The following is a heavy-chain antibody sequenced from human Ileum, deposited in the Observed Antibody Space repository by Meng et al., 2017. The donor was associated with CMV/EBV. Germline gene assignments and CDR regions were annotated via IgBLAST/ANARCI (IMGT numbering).Heavy chain of an antibody. CDR2: IRQDGSEK. Sequence: ETLSLTCTVSGGSISSSSYYWGWIRQPPGKGLEWVANIRQDGSEKYYVDSVKGRFTISRDNAKNSLFLQMNSLRAEDTAVYYCARDHSMYCPRTTCYGTWGQGILVTVSS. J-gene: IGHJ5*02. CDR1: GGSISSSSYY. CDR3: ARDHSMYCPRTTCYGT. V-gene: IGHV3-7*01. D-gene: IGHD2-2*01.